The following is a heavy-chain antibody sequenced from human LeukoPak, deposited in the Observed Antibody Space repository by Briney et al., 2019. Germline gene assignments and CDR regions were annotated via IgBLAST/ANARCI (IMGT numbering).Heavy chain of an antibody. Sequence: GGSLRLSCAASGFTFSNFEMNWVRQAPGKGLEWISYISATGDTIYYTDSVRGRFTISRDNADNSLYLQINSLRVEDTAVYYCVRTAKLWANHRPFYFDSWGQGTLVTVSS. V-gene: IGHV3-48*03. J-gene: IGHJ4*02. CDR3: VRTAKLWANHRPFYFDS. CDR2: ISATGDTI. CDR1: GFTFSNFE. D-gene: IGHD2-21*02.